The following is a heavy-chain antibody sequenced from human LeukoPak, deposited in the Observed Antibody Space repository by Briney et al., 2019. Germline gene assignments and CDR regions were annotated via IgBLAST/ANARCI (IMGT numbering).Heavy chain of an antibody. Sequence: SETLSLTCAVSGYSISSSYYWSWIRQPPGKGLEWIGYIYYSGSTNYNPSLKGRVTISVDTSKNQFSLKLSSVTAADAAVYYCARGGLDDAFDIWGQGTMVTVSS. CDR2: IYYSGST. D-gene: IGHD6-19*01. V-gene: IGHV4-61*01. CDR3: ARGGLDDAFDI. J-gene: IGHJ3*02. CDR1: GYSISSSYY.